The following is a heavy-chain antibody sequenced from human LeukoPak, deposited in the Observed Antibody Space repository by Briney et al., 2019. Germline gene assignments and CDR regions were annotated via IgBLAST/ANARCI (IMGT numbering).Heavy chain of an antibody. CDR3: TRDPWDSLRYFD. J-gene: IGHJ4*02. D-gene: IGHD3-9*01. Sequence: PSETLSLTCAVSGYSIRSGYYWGWVRQPPGKGLEWIGSIFHSGSTYYNPSLKSRVTISLDTSKNQFSLRLSSVTAADTAVYYCTRDPWDSLRYFDWGQGTLVTVSS. CDR1: GYSIRSGYY. CDR2: IFHSGST. V-gene: IGHV4-38-2*02.